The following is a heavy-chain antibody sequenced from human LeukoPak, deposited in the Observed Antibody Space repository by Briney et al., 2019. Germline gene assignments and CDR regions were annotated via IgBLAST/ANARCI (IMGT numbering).Heavy chain of an antibody. D-gene: IGHD3-10*01. J-gene: IGHJ6*02. Sequence: GGSLRLSCAASGFTFSNYYIHWVRQAPGKGLEWVAIIWYDGSHKYYADSVKGRFTISRDNSKNTLYLHMNSLRAEDTAVYYCARPEASGSYHSPPYYYYGMDVWGQGTTVTVSS. CDR2: IWYDGSHK. CDR1: GFTFSNYY. CDR3: ARPEASGSYHSPPYYYYGMDV. V-gene: IGHV3-33*01.